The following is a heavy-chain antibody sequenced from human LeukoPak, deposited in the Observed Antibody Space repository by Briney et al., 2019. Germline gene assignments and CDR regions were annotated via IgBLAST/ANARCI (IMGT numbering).Heavy chain of an antibody. CDR1: GYTFTGYY. V-gene: IGHV1-2*06. CDR2: INPNSGGT. CDR3: ARLRYPNWFDP. Sequence: ASVKVSCKASGYTFTGYYMHWVRRAPGQGLEWMGRINPNSGGTNYAQKFQGRVTMTRDTSISTAYMELSRLRSDDTAVYYCARLRYPNWFDPWGQGTLVTVSS. D-gene: IGHD2-2*02. J-gene: IGHJ5*02.